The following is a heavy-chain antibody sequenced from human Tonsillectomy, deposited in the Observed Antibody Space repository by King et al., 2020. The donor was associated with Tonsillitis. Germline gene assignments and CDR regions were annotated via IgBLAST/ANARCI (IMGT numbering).Heavy chain of an antibody. CDR3: ARCIAAAGHVDF. D-gene: IGHD6-13*01. J-gene: IGHJ4*02. CDR1: GFTFSSYA. V-gene: IGHV3-30*04. Sequence: QLVQSGGGVVQPGRSLRLSCAASGFTFSSYAMHWVRQAPGKGLEWVAVISYDGSNKYYADSVKGRFTISRDNSKNTLYLQMNSLRAEDTAVYYCARCIAAAGHVDFWRQDTLVTVSS. CDR2: ISYDGSNK.